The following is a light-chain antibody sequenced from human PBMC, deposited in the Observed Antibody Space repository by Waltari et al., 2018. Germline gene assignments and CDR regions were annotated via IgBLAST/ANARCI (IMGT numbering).Light chain of an antibody. J-gene: IGLJ1*01. CDR3: YSTDNSGNHRGV. Sequence: SYEVTQPPSVSVSPGQKARITCSGAELPKKYAFCYQKKPGQAPVLVIYEDKKRPSGIPERFSGSTSGTMATLTISGAQVEDEADYYCYSTDNSGNHRGVFGTGTKVTVL. CDR2: EDK. CDR1: ELPKKY. V-gene: IGLV3-10*01.